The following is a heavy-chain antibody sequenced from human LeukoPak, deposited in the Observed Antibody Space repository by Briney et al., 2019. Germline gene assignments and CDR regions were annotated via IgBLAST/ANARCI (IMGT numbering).Heavy chain of an antibody. CDR2: INPNSGGT. V-gene: IGHV1-2*02. Sequence: ASVKVSFKASGYTLTGYYMHWVRQAPGQGLEWMGWINPNSGGTSYAQRFQGRVTMTRDTSISTAYMELSRLRSDDTAVYYCAKGGMDVWGQGTTATVSS. CDR3: AKGGMDV. CDR1: GYTLTGYY. J-gene: IGHJ6*02.